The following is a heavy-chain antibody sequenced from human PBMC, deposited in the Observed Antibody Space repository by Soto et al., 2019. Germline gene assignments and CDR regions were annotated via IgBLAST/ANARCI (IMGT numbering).Heavy chain of an antibody. CDR1: GFTFSSYA. V-gene: IGHV3-30-3*01. Sequence: QPGGSLRLSCAASGFTFSSYAMHWVRQAPGKGLEWVAVISYDGSNKYYADSVKGRFTISRDNAKNSLYLQMNSLRAEDTAVYYCARDPGVRLWQQLVYYYYYGMDVWGQGTTVTVSS. CDR3: ARDPGVRLWQQLVYYYYYGMDV. CDR2: ISYDGSNK. J-gene: IGHJ6*02. D-gene: IGHD6-13*01.